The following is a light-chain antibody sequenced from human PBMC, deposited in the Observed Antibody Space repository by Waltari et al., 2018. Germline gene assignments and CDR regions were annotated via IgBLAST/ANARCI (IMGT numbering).Light chain of an antibody. Sequence: SYELTQPPSVSVSPGQTARITCSGDVLPKQSAFWYQQKSGQATVLIIYADNKRPSGIPERFTGSSSGTMATLTISGAQVEDEADYYCYSTDSTGNHVVFGGGTKLTVL. CDR3: YSTDSTGNHVV. CDR1: VLPKQS. J-gene: IGLJ2*01. V-gene: IGLV3-10*01. CDR2: ADN.